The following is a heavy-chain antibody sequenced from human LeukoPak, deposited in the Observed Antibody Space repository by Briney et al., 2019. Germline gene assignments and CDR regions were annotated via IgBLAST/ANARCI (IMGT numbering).Heavy chain of an antibody. J-gene: IGHJ4*02. D-gene: IGHD4-17*01. CDR1: GFTFSRYL. Sequence: GGSLGLSCAASGFTFSRYLMSWVRQAPGKGLEWVANIKQDGSEKYYVDSVKGRFTISRDNAKNSLYLQMNSLRAEDTAVYYCARVVATVTPVWGQGTLVTVSS. CDR3: ARVVATVTPV. V-gene: IGHV3-7*04. CDR2: IKQDGSEK.